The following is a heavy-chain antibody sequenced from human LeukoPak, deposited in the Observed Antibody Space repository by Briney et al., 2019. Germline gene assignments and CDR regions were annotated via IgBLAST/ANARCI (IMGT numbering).Heavy chain of an antibody. CDR2: ISYDGSNK. Sequence: GGSLRLSCAASGFTFSSYGMHWVRQAPAKGLEWVAIISYDGSNKYYADSVKGRFTISRDNSKNTLYLQMNSLRAEDTAVYYCAKSTTVTQRGYFDYWGQGTLVTVPS. D-gene: IGHD4-17*01. J-gene: IGHJ4*02. CDR1: GFTFSSYG. V-gene: IGHV3-30*18. CDR3: AKSTTVTQRGYFDY.